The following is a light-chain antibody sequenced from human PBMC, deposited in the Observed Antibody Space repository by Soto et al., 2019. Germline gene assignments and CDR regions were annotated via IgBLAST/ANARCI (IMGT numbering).Light chain of an antibody. Sequence: QSVLTQPPSVSGAPGQRVTISCTGSSSNIGAGYGVHWYQQLPGTAPKLLIYGNNNRPSGVPDRFSGSKSDTSASLAITGLQAEDEADYYCQSYDSSLSGWVFGGGTKLTV. V-gene: IGLV1-40*01. CDR2: GNN. CDR3: QSYDSSLSGWV. J-gene: IGLJ3*02. CDR1: SSNIGAGYG.